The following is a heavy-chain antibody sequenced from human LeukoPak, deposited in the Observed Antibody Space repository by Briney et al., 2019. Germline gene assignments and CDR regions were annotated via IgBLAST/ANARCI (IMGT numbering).Heavy chain of an antibody. CDR1: GGPISSGGYY. Sequence: SQTLSLTCTVSGGPISSGGYYWSWVRQHTGQGLEWIGYIHYSGSTYYNPSLKSRVTISVDTSKNQFSLKLNSVTAADTVVYYCARGVRLGDLSLGYWGQGILVTVSS. V-gene: IGHV4-31*03. CDR3: ARGVRLGDLSLGY. CDR2: IHYSGST. D-gene: IGHD3-16*02. J-gene: IGHJ4*02.